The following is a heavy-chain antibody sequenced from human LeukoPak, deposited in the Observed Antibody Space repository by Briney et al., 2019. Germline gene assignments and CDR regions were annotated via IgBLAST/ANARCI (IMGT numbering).Heavy chain of an antibody. J-gene: IGHJ4*02. CDR3: AKPGRLQAVGGWIDH. CDR1: GFTFNNYV. V-gene: IGHV3-23*01. CDR2: IGGGATT. Sequence: GGSLSLSCAVSGFTFNNYVMSCVRQAPGKGLEWVSAIGGGATTYYADYVKGRFTISSDNSKNTLYLQMNSMRAEDTAIYYCAKPGRLQAVGGWIDHWGGGPGLSVS. D-gene: IGHD6-19*01.